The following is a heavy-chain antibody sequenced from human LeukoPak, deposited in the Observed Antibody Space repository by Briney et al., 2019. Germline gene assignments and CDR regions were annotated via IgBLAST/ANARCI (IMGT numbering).Heavy chain of an antibody. J-gene: IGHJ3*02. CDR2: INAGNGNT. CDR1: GYTFTIYY. D-gene: IGHD3-10*01. CDR3: ARRPMVRGVINAFDI. V-gene: IGHV1-3*01. Sequence: ASVKISCKASGYTFTIYYMHWVRQAPGQRLEWMGWINAGNGNTKYSQKFQGRVTITRDTSASTAYMELSSLRSEDTAVDYCARRPMVRGVINAFDIWGQGTMVTVSS.